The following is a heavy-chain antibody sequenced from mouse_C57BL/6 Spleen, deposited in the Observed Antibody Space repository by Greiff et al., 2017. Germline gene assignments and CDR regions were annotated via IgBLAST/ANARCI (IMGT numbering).Heavy chain of an antibody. CDR1: GYAFSSYW. D-gene: IGHD1-1*01. Sequence: QVQLKESGAELVKPGASVKISCKASGYAFSSYWMNWVKQRPGKGLEWIGQIYPGDGDTNYNGKFKGKATLTADKSSSTAYMQLSSLTSEDSAVYFCAVITTVVPYYFDYWGQGTTLTVSS. J-gene: IGHJ2*01. CDR2: IYPGDGDT. CDR3: AVITTVVPYYFDY. V-gene: IGHV1-80*01.